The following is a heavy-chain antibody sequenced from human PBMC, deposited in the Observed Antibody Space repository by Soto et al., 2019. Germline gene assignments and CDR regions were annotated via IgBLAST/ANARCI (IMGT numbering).Heavy chain of an antibody. CDR2: RYYSEST. CDR3: ARTKCSGGSCYLWSLDY. J-gene: IGHJ4*02. CDR1: VGSITTGGYY. Sequence: PSETLSLTCTFSVGSITTGGYYWSWIRQLPGKGLEWIGHRYYSESTYYNPSLKSRVSISLDTSKNQFSLKLSFVTAADTAMYYCARTKCSGGSCYLWSLDYWGQGTPVTVSS. D-gene: IGHD2-15*01. V-gene: IGHV4-31*03.